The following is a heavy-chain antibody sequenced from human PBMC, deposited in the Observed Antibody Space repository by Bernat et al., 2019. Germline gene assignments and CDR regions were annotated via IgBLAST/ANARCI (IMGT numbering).Heavy chain of an antibody. Sequence: QLQLQESGPGLVKPSETLSLTCTVSGGSISSSSYYWGWIRQPPGKGLEWIGRIYYSGSTYYNPALNSRVTISVDTSKSQFSLKLSSVTAADTAVYYCARLNNVLRFVEWHDPPNWFDPWGQGTLVTVSS. J-gene: IGHJ5*02. D-gene: IGHD3-3*01. V-gene: IGHV4-39*01. CDR3: ARLNNVLRFVEWHDPPNWFDP. CDR2: IYYSGST. CDR1: GGSISSSSYY.